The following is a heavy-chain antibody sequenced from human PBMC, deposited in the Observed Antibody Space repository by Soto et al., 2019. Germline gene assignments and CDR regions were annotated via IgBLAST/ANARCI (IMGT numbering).Heavy chain of an antibody. J-gene: IGHJ4*02. V-gene: IGHV1-3*01. CDR1: GYTFTSYA. CDR2: INAGNGNT. Sequence: ASVKVSCKASGYTFTSYAMHWVRQAPGQRLEWMGWINAGNGNTKYSQKFQGRVTITRDTSASTAYMELSSLRSEDTAVYYCASAGLYSSGLSGYYFDDWGQGTLVTVSS. CDR3: ASAGLYSSGLSGYYFDD. D-gene: IGHD6-19*01.